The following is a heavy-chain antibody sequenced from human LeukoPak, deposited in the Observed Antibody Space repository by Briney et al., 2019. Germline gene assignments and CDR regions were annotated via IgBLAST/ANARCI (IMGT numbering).Heavy chain of an antibody. D-gene: IGHD3-3*01. Sequence: ASVKVSCKASGYTFTRYYIHWVRQAPGQGLEWLGIINPSGGSTSYAQKFQGRVTMTRDMSTSTVYMELSSLRSEDTAVYYCARSITIFGVVSQPGYWGQGTLVTVSS. V-gene: IGHV1-46*01. CDR3: ARSITIFGVVSQPGY. J-gene: IGHJ4*02. CDR1: GYTFTRYY. CDR2: INPSGGST.